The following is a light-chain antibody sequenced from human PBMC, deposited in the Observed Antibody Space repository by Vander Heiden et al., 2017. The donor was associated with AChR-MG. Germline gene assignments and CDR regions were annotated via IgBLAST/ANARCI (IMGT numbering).Light chain of an antibody. Sequence: SYEVTQPPSASVSPGQTARITCSGDALPKQYAHWYQQKPGLAPVLVIYKDSERPSGIPERFSGSISGTTVTLTISAVQAEDEADYYCQSADSSGTYVVFGGGTKLTVL. CDR1: ALPKQY. V-gene: IGLV3-25*03. CDR2: KDS. CDR3: QSADSSGTYVV. J-gene: IGLJ2*01.